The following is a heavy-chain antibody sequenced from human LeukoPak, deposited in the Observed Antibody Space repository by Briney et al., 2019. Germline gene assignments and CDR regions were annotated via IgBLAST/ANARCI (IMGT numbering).Heavy chain of an antibody. CDR3: ARGKWELDY. V-gene: IGHV4-59*01. J-gene: IGHJ4*02. CDR2: IYYSGNT. Sequence: PSETLSLTCTVSGGSNSGYYWTWIRQPPGKGLEWIGNIYYSGNTNYNPSLKSRVTISVDTSKNQFSLKLSSVTAADTAVYSCARGKWELDYWGQGTLVTVSS. D-gene: IGHD1-26*01. CDR1: GGSNSGYY.